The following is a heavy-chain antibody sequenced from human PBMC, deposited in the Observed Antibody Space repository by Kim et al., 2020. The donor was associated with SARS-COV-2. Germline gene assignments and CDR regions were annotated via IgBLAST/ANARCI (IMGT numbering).Heavy chain of an antibody. Sequence: GGSLRLSCAASGFTFSSYSMNWVRQAPGKGLEWVSSISSSSSYIYYADSVKGRFTISRDNAKNSLYLQMNSLRAEDTAVYYCARDQMGYGHYYYGMDVWGQGTTVTVSS. V-gene: IGHV3-21*01. CDR2: ISSSSSYI. J-gene: IGHJ6*02. CDR3: ARDQMGYGHYYYGMDV. D-gene: IGHD5-12*01. CDR1: GFTFSSYS.